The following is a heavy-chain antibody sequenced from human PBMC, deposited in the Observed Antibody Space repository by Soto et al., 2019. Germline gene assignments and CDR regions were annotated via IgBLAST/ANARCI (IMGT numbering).Heavy chain of an antibody. V-gene: IGHV3-74*01. CDR3: ARGGMEPVDY. Sequence: EVQLVESGGGLVQPGGSLRLSCAASGFTFSTYWMHWVRQAPGKGLVWVSRISGDGSSTSYAYSVKGRFTISRDNARNTLFLQMNSLTAEDTAVYYCARGGMEPVDYWGQGTLVNVSS. D-gene: IGHD1-26*01. J-gene: IGHJ4*02. CDR1: GFTFSTYW. CDR2: ISGDGSST.